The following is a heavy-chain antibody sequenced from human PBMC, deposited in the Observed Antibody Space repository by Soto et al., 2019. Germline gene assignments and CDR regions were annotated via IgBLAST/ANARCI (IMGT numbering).Heavy chain of an antibody. CDR3: AREKGTGDWDNFFQH. Sequence: EVQLVESGGGLVQPGGSLRLSCEASGLTVNSNYMSWVRQAPGKGLEWVAVIHTGGVTYYADSVQGRFIISRDNSKNTVYLQMTSVRAEDTAVYYCAREKGTGDWDNFFQHWGQGTLVTVSS. V-gene: IGHV3-66*01. J-gene: IGHJ1*01. CDR1: GLTVNSNY. D-gene: IGHD1-26*01. CDR2: IHTGGVT.